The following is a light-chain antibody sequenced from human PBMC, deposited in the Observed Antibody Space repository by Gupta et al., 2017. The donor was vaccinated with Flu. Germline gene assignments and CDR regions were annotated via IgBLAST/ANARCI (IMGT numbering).Light chain of an antibody. J-gene: IGKJ4*01. V-gene: IGKV3-11*01. CDR3: QQRGDWPLT. CDR2: DDS. Sequence: EVVLTQSPATLSLSPGERATLSCRASQSVTGALAWYQQKPGQAPRILVFDDSNRAAGIPVKFSGSGSGTEFTLTISNREPEDFAVYYCQQRGDWPLTFGGGTKVEIK. CDR1: QSVTGA.